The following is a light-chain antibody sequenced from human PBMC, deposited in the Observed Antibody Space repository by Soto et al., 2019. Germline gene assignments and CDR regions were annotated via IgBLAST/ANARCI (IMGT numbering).Light chain of an antibody. CDR1: NSDDGTYNF. Sequence: QSALTQPASVSGSPGQSITISCTGTNSDDGTYNFVSWYQQHPGKLPKLMIFDVSRRPSGVSDRFSGSKSGNTASLTISGLQAEDEGDYYCISYTSSSTHVFGSGTKLTVL. CDR2: DVS. J-gene: IGLJ1*01. CDR3: ISYTSSSTHV. V-gene: IGLV2-14*03.